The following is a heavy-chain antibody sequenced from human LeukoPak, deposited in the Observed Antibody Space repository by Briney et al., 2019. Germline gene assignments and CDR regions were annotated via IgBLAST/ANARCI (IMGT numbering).Heavy chain of an antibody. J-gene: IGHJ4*02. Sequence: SETLSLTCAVSGYSISSGYYWGWIRQPPGKGLEWIGSIYHSGSTYYNLSLKSRVTISVDTSTNEFSLKLRSVTAADTAVYFCARFGYYYDGSGYYEKYYFDYWGQGTLVTVSS. CDR3: ARFGYYYDGSGYYEKYYFDY. CDR1: GYSISSGYY. CDR2: IYHSGST. V-gene: IGHV4-38-2*01. D-gene: IGHD3-22*01.